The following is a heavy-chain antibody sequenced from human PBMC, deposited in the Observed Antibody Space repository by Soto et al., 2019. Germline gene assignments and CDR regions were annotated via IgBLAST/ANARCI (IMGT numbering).Heavy chain of an antibody. Sequence: VQLVESGGGVVQPGRSLRLSCAASGFTFSDYAMHWIRQAPGTGLEWVAVVSHDGRNTHYADSVKGRFPISRDSSKNAGSLEMPSLRAEDTAVYYCAKGGRQWLVTSDFNYWGQGALVTVSS. CDR1: GFTFSDYA. CDR3: AKGGRQWLVTSDFNY. D-gene: IGHD6-19*01. J-gene: IGHJ4*02. V-gene: IGHV3-30*18. CDR2: VSHDGRNT.